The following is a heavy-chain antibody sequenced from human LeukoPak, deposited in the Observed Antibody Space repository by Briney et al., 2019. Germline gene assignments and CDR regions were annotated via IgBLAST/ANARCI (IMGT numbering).Heavy chain of an antibody. J-gene: IGHJ4*02. V-gene: IGHV1-2*02. Sequence: GASVKVSCKASGYTFTGKYMHWVRQAPGQGLEWMGWINPNSGGTNYAQKFQDRVTMTRDTSISTAHMELSRLRSDDTAVYYCARDAGYSSGWYNDYWGQGTLVTVSS. D-gene: IGHD6-19*01. CDR1: GYTFTGKY. CDR2: INPNSGGT. CDR3: ARDAGYSSGWYNDY.